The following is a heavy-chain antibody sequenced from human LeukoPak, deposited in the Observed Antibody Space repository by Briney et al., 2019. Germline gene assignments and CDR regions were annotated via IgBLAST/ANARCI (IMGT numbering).Heavy chain of an antibody. CDR3: ARDEHYYDSSGYSSGGGVYYFDY. Sequence: SETLSLTCAVSGGSISSSNWWSWVRQPPGKGLEWIGEIYHSGSTNYNPSLKSRVTISVDKSKNQFSLKLSSVTAADTAVYYCARDEHYYDSSGYSSGGGVYYFDYWGQGTLVTVSS. J-gene: IGHJ4*02. V-gene: IGHV4-4*02. CDR1: GGSISSSNW. D-gene: IGHD3-22*01. CDR2: IYHSGST.